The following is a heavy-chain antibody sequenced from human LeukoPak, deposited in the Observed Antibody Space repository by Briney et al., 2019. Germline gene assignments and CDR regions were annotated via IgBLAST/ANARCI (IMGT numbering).Heavy chain of an antibody. CDR1: GFTVSSNY. V-gene: IGHV3-53*01. CDR2: IYSGGST. J-gene: IGHJ4*02. CDR3: VSFYETY. D-gene: IGHD2/OR15-2a*01. Sequence: QTWGSLRLSCAASGFTVSSNYMSWVRPAPGKGLEWVSVIYSGGSTYYAGSVKGRFTISKDNAKNTVYLQMNSLRAEDTAVYYCVSFYETYWGRGTLVTVSS.